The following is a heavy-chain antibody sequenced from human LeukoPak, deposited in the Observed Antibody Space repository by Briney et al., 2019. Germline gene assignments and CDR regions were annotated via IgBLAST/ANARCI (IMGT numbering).Heavy chain of an antibody. CDR3: ARASCGGGTCYDSRGWFDP. J-gene: IGHJ5*02. D-gene: IGHD2-15*01. CDR2: IYYSGNT. CDR1: GGSISSYY. Sequence: PSETLSLTCTVSGGSISSYYWSWIRQPPGKGLEWIGYIYYSGNTNYNPSLKSRVTISVDTSKNQFSLKLSSVTAADTAVYYCARASCGGGTCYDSRGWFDPWGQGTLVTVSS. V-gene: IGHV4-59*01.